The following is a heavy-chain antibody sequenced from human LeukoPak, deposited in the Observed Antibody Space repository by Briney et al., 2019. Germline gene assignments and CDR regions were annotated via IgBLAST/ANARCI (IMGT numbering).Heavy chain of an antibody. V-gene: IGHV3-30-3*01. D-gene: IGHD3-10*01. CDR2: ISYDGSNK. J-gene: IGHJ4*02. CDR1: GFTFSSXX. CDR3: ARERYYY. Sequence: AXSGFTFSSXXXXXVRXXPGKGLEWVAVISYDGSNKYYADSVKGRFTISRDNSKNTLYLQMNSLRAEDTAVYYCARERYYYWGQGTLVTVSS.